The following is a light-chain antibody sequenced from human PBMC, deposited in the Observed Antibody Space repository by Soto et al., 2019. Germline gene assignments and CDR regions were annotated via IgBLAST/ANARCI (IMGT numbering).Light chain of an antibody. CDR2: LEGSGSY. CDR1: SGHSSYI. J-gene: IGLJ3*02. V-gene: IGLV4-60*03. CDR3: ETWDSNTRV. Sequence: QPVLTQSSSASASLGSSVKLTCTLSSGHSSYIIAWHQQEPGKAPRYLTKLEGSGSYNKGSGVPDRFSGSSSGADRYLTISNLHSEDEADYYCETWDSNTRVFGGGTKVTVL.